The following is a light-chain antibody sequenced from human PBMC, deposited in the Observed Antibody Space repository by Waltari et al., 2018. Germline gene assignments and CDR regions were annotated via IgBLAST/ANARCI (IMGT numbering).Light chain of an antibody. CDR1: QIVGSK. CDR3: HQYNNWPRT. Sequence: EIVMTQSPATLSVSPGERATLSCRASQIVGSKLAWYQQKPGQAPRLPIYDASTRATGIPARFSGSGSGTEFTLTISSLQSEDFAVYYCHQYNNWPRTFGQGTKVEIK. CDR2: DAS. V-gene: IGKV3-15*01. J-gene: IGKJ1*01.